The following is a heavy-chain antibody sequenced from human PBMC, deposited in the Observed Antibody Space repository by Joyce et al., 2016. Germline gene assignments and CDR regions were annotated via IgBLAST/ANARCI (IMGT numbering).Heavy chain of an antibody. V-gene: IGHV5-51*01. CDR3: AKAPGVVDAFDF. J-gene: IGHJ3*01. CDR2: IYRGDSET. D-gene: IGHD2-15*01. CDR1: GYSFTNYW. Sequence: EVQLVQSGAEVKKPGESLKISCKGSGYSFTNYWIAWVRQMPGKGLEWMGIIYRGDSETRYSPSFQGQGTISVDKSSSTAYLQWSSLRTSDTAMYYCAKAPGVVDAFDFSGQGTMVTVSS.